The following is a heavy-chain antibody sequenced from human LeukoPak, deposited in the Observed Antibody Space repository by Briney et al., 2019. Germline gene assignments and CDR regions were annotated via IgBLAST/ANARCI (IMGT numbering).Heavy chain of an antibody. V-gene: IGHV5-51*01. CDR3: TRARYYGDTYYFDY. J-gene: IGHJ4*02. CDR1: GYSFTNYW. Sequence: GESLKISCKGSGYSFTNYWIAWVRQMPGKGLEWMGIIYPVGSDTRHSPSFQGQVTISADKSISTAYLQWSSLKAADTAMYYCTRARYYGDTYYFDYWGQGTLVTVSS. CDR2: IYPVGSDT. D-gene: IGHD4-17*01.